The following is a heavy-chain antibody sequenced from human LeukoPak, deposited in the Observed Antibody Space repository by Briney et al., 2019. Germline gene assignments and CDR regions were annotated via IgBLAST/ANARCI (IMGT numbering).Heavy chain of an antibody. CDR1: GGSISSSYY. CDR3: ARIRGGPIAATGTGTYNWFDP. J-gene: IGHJ5*02. V-gene: IGHV4-34*01. CDR2: INHSGST. D-gene: IGHD6-13*01. Sequence: PSETLSLTCTVSGGSISSSYYWGWIRPPPGKGLEWIGEINHSGSTNYNPSLKSRVTISVDTSKNRFSLKLSSVTAADTAVYYCARIRGGPIAATGTGTYNWFDPWGQGTLVTVSS.